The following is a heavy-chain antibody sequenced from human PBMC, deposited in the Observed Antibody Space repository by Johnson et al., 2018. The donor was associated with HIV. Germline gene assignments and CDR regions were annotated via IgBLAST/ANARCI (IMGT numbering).Heavy chain of an antibody. D-gene: IGHD6-6*01. J-gene: IGHJ3*02. CDR1: GFIVSTNY. CDR2: IYSGGST. V-gene: IGHV3-66*02. CDR3: ARDSEIAARRKRGAFDI. Sequence: VQLVESGGGLVQPGRSLRLSCAASGFIVSTNYMTWVRQAPGKGLEWVSVIYSGGSTYYADSVKGRFTISRDNSKNTLYLQMNSRRAEDTAVYYCARDSEIAARRKRGAFDIWGQGTMVTVSS.